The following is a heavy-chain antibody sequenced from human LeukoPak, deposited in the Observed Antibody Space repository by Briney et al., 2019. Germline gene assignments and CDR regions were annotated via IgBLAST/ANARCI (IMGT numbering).Heavy chain of an antibody. J-gene: IGHJ4*02. CDR3: ALTKGDIVVVPAALYYFDY. CDR1: GYTFTSYD. CDR2: MNPNSGNT. Sequence: ASVKVSCKASGYTFTSYDINWVRQATGQGLEWMGWMNPNSGNTGYAQKFQGRVTMTRNTSISTAYMELSSLRSEDTAVYYCALTKGDIVVVPAALYYFDYWGQGTLVTVSS. D-gene: IGHD2-2*01. V-gene: IGHV1-8*01.